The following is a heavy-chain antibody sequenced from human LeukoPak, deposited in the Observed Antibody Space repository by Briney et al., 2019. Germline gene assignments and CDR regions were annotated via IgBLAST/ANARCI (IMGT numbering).Heavy chain of an antibody. V-gene: IGHV4-39*07. J-gene: IGHJ3*02. Sequence: PSETLSLTCAVSGGSISSSNYYWGWIRQPPGKGLEWIGSIYYTGSTYYNPSLKSRVSMSVDTSNNHFSLRLNSVTAADTAVYFCARGQGNLDSSDWYFVGNPFDIWGQGTMVTVSS. CDR3: ARGQGNLDSSDWYFVGNPFDI. CDR1: GGSISSSNYY. CDR2: IYYTGST. D-gene: IGHD6-19*01.